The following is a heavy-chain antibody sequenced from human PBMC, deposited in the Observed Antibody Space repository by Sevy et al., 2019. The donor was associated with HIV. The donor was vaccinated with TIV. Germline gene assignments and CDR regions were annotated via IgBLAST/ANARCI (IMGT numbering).Heavy chain of an antibody. CDR1: GASMSGYY. CDR3: ARGRSNIRY. V-gene: IGHV4-59*13. D-gene: IGHD2-15*01. J-gene: IGHJ4*02. CDR2: IYDTGDT. Sequence: SETLSLTCTLSGASMSGYYWSWIRQPPGKGPEWIGYIYDTGDTTFNPSLKSRVTISQDTSKTQFSLSLSSVNTADTAVYYCARGRSNIRYWSQGTLVTVSS.